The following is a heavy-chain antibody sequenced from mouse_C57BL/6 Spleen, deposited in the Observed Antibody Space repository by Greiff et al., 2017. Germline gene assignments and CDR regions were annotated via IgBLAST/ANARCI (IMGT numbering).Heavy chain of an antibody. J-gene: IGHJ4*01. CDR3: AREGDYDVNAMDY. CDR2: ISYDGSN. V-gene: IGHV3-6*01. Sequence: EVQLQESGPGLVKPSQSLSLTCSVTGYSITSGYYWNWIRQFPGNKLEWMGYISYDGSNNYNPSLKNRISITRDTSKNQFFLKLNSVTTEDTATYYCAREGDYDVNAMDYWGQGTSVTVSS. CDR1: GYSITSGYY. D-gene: IGHD2-4*01.